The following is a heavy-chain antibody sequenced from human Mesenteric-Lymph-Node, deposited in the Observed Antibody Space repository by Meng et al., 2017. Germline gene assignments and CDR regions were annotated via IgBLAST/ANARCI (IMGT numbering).Heavy chain of an antibody. Sequence: GESLKISCVASGLTFTNHGIHWVRQAPGKGLEWVGIMWSDGSKEYSADSVKGRFTISRDNSKNTLYLQINSLRAEDTAVYYCARDRETRRMDLWGQGTSVTVSS. V-gene: IGHV3-33*01. CDR3: ARDRETRRMDL. CDR2: MWSDGSKE. CDR1: GLTFTNHG. D-gene: IGHD1-26*01. J-gene: IGHJ6*02.